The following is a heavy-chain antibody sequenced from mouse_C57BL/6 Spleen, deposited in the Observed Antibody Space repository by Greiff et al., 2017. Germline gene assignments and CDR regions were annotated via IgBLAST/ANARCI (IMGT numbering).Heavy chain of an antibody. J-gene: IGHJ2*01. V-gene: IGHV1-54*01. CDR2: INPGSGGT. CDR1: GYAFSNYL. D-gene: IGHD1-1*01. Sequence: QVQLQQSGAELVRPGTSVKVSCKASGYAFSNYLIAWVKQRPGQGLEWIGVINPGSGGTNYNEKFKGKSTLTADKSSSTAYMQLSSLTSDDSAVYFCARGRYYYPFDYWGQGATRTVAS. CDR3: ARGRYYYPFDY.